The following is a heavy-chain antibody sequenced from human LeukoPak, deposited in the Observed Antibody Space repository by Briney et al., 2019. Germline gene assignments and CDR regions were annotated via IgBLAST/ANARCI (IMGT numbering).Heavy chain of an antibody. CDR3: AKDPFGEFDNWFDP. CDR1: GFTFSSYA. CDR2: ISGSGGST. D-gene: IGHD3-10*01. Sequence: GGSLRLSCAASGFTFSSYAMSWVRQARGKGLEWVSAISGSGGSTYYADSVKGRFTISRDNSKNTLYLQMNSLRAEDTAVYYCAKDPFGEFDNWFDPWGQGTLVTVSS. J-gene: IGHJ5*02. V-gene: IGHV3-23*01.